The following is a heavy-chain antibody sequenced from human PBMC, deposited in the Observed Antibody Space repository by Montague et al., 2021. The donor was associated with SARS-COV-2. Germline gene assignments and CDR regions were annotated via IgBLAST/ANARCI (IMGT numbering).Heavy chain of an antibody. D-gene: IGHD3-10*01. CDR3: ARAAQKQYVLLWFGELLHDAFDI. Sequence: SMRLSCAASGFTFSSYALHWVCQAPGKGLEWVAVISYDGSNQYYADSVKGRFTISRDNSKNTLYLQMNSLRAEDTAVYYCARAAQKQYVLLWFGELLHDAFDIWGQGTMVTVSS. J-gene: IGHJ3*02. V-gene: IGHV3-30-3*01. CDR1: GFTFSSYA. CDR2: ISYDGSNQ.